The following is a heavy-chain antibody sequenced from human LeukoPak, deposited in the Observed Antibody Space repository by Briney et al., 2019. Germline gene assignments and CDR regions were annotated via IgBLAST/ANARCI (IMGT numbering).Heavy chain of an antibody. V-gene: IGHV4-39*07. D-gene: IGHD1-26*01. CDR3: ASSGSYSFHAFDI. Sequence: SETLSLTCTVSGGSVTSTYYYWGWIRQPPGKGLEWIGNIYNSGNTYYNPSLKGRVTQSLDTSKNQFSLTLTSVTAADTAVYYCASSGSYSFHAFDIWGQGTMVTVSS. CDR1: GGSVTSTYYY. CDR2: IYNSGNT. J-gene: IGHJ3*02.